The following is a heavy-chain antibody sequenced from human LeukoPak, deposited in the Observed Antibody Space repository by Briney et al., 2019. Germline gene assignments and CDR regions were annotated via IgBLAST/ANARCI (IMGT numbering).Heavy chain of an antibody. Sequence: ASVKVSCKASGYTFTSYYMHWVRQAPGQGLEWMGWISAYNGNTNYAQKLQGRVTTTTDTSTSTAYMELRSLRSDDTAVYYCARAGVVIIEDPYFDYWGQGTLVTVSS. V-gene: IGHV1-18*04. CDR2: ISAYNGNT. J-gene: IGHJ4*02. CDR1: GYTFTSYY. D-gene: IGHD3-3*01. CDR3: ARAGVVIIEDPYFDY.